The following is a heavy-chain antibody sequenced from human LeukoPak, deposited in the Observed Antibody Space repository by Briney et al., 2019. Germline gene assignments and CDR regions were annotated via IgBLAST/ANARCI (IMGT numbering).Heavy chain of an antibody. V-gene: IGHV3-9*01. J-gene: IGHJ4*02. Sequence: GGSLRLSCAASGFTFNDYAMHWVRQAPGKGLEWVSGITGNSDSTGYADSVKGRFTISRDNAKNSLYLQMKSLRAEDTALYYCAKTRDSSGYPYYFDDWGQGTLVTVSS. D-gene: IGHD3-22*01. CDR3: AKTRDSSGYPYYFDD. CDR1: GFTFNDYA. CDR2: ITGNSDST.